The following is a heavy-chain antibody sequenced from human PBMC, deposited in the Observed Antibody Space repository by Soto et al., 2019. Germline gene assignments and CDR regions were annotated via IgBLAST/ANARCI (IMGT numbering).Heavy chain of an antibody. V-gene: IGHV3-15*07. J-gene: IGHJ5*02. CDR1: SVSNAW. D-gene: IGHD4-17*01. Sequence: SVSNAWMNWVRQAPGKGLEWVGRIKSKTDGGTTDYAAPVKGRFTISRDDSKNTLYLQMNSLKTEDTAVYYCTTEYPLLFMTTTWGQGTLVTVSS. CDR3: TTEYPLLFMTTT. CDR2: IKSKTDGGTT.